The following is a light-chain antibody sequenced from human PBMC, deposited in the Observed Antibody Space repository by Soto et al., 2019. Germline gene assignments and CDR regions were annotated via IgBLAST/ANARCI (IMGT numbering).Light chain of an antibody. CDR2: DVT. Sequence: QSALTQPRSVSGSPGQSVTISCTGASSDVGGYNYVSWYQQHPGKAPKVMIYDVTKRPSGVSDRFSGSKSANTASLTISGLQAEDEADYYCCSFAGRYIYVFGTGTK. CDR1: SSDVGGYNY. CDR3: CSFAGRYIYV. V-gene: IGLV2-11*01. J-gene: IGLJ1*01.